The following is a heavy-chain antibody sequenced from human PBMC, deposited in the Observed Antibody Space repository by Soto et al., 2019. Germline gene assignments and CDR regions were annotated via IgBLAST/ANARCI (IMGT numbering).Heavy chain of an antibody. CDR3: AKDLTRQLAYWLDP. D-gene: IGHD6-6*01. V-gene: IGHV1-2*02. CDR2: INAHSGGT. CDR1: GFSFTGYY. Sequence: GASEKVSCKASGFSFTGYYIHWLRQAPGQGLEWMGWINAHSGGTEYAQKLQGRVTLTRDTSIATSYLTLTSLTSDDTALYYCAKDLTRQLAYWLDPWGQGTQVTVSS. J-gene: IGHJ5*02.